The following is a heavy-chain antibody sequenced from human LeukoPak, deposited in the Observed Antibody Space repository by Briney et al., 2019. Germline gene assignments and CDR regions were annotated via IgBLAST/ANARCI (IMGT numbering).Heavy chain of an antibody. V-gene: IGHV1-2*02. CDR1: GYTFTCSD. CDR3: ARVRYSGYHSLLYYGMDV. CDR2: INPNSGGT. D-gene: IGHD5-12*01. Sequence: AAVKVSCKASGYTFTCSDMHWVGQAPGQGHEWMGWINPNSGGTNYAQKFQGRVTMTRDTSISTAYMELSRLRTDDTAVYYCARVRYSGYHSLLYYGMDVWGQGTTVTVSS. J-gene: IGHJ6*02.